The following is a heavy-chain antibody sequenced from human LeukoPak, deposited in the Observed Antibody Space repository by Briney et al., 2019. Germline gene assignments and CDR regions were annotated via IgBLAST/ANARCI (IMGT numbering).Heavy chain of an antibody. V-gene: IGHV3-7*01. Sequence: GGSLRLSCAASGFTFSSCGMGWVRQAPGKGQEWVANIKQDGSEKYYVDSVKGRFTISRDNAKNSLYLQMNSLRAEDTAVYYCAKDYKSGSYYNYWGQGTLVTVSS. J-gene: IGHJ4*02. CDR3: AKDYKSGSYYNY. D-gene: IGHD1-26*01. CDR2: IKQDGSEK. CDR1: GFTFSSCG.